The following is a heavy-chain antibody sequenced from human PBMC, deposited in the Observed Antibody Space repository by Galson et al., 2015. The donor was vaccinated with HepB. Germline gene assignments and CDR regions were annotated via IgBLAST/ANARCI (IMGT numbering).Heavy chain of an antibody. V-gene: IGHV3-21*01. CDR3: ARGSGHDKHLMLMDV. CDR2: ISSSSSYI. Sequence: SLRLSCAASGFTFSSYSMNWVRQAPGKGLEWVSSISSSSSYIYYADSVKGRFTISRDNAKNSLYLQMNSLRAEDTAVYYCARGSGHDKHLMLMDVWGQGTTVTVSS. J-gene: IGHJ6*02. CDR1: GFTFSSYS. D-gene: IGHD1-1*01.